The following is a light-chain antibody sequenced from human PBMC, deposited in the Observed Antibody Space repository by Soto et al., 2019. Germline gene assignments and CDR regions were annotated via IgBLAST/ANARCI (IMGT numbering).Light chain of an antibody. J-gene: IGKJ4*01. Sequence: EIVLTQSPATLSLSPGERATLACRATQSVNSFLAWYQQKPGQAPRLLIYDASNRATGIPARFSGSGSGTDFTLTISSLEPEDVALYYCQQRSNWPLTFGGGTKVEIK. CDR1: QSVNSF. V-gene: IGKV3-11*01. CDR3: QQRSNWPLT. CDR2: DAS.